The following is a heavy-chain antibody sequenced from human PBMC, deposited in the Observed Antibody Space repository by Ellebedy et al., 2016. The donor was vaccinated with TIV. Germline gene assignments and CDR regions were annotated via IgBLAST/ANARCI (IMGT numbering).Heavy chain of an antibody. J-gene: IGHJ3*02. CDR1: GFTFSSYW. CDR3: VREDYVPCAFDI. V-gene: IGHV3-7*01. Sequence: GESLKISCAASGFTFSSYWMSWVRQAPGKGLEWVANIKQDESEKYYVNSVKGRFTISRDNAKNSVYLQMKSLRAEDTAVYYCVREDYVPCAFDIWGQGTMVTVST. D-gene: IGHD4-17*01. CDR2: IKQDESEK.